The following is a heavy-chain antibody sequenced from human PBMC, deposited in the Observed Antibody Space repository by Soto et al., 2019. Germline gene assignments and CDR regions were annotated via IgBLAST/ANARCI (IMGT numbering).Heavy chain of an antibody. CDR2: MNPNSGNT. CDR1: GYTFTSYD. Sequence: QVQLVQSGAEVKKPGASVKVSCKASGYTFTSYDINWVRQATGQGLEWMGWMNPNSGNTGYAQKFQGRVTMTRNTSISTAYMELSRLRSEDTAVYYCGREMSAAGTGWFDPWGQGTLVTVSS. J-gene: IGHJ5*02. CDR3: GREMSAAGTGWFDP. V-gene: IGHV1-8*01. D-gene: IGHD6-13*01.